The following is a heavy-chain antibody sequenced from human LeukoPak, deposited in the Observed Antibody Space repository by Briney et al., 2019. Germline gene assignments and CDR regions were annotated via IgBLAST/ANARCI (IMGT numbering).Heavy chain of an antibody. J-gene: IGHJ4*02. V-gene: IGHV3-48*01. Sequence: GGSLRLSCAASGFTFSTNSMSWVRQAPGKGLEWVSYITSSGSVIHFSDSVRGRFTISRDNAKSSLYLQMNSLRAEDTAIYYCARDWASPGPTTIWGQGTLVTVSS. CDR1: GFTFSTNS. CDR2: ITSSGSVI. CDR3: ARDWASPGPTTI. D-gene: IGHD1-26*01.